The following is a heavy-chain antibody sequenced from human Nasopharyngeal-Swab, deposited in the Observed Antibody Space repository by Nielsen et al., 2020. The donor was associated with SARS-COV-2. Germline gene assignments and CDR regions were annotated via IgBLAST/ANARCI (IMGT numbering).Heavy chain of an antibody. CDR3: TRPYSSSWYYFDH. V-gene: IGHV3-30-3*01. J-gene: IGHJ4*02. D-gene: IGHD6-13*01. Sequence: VRQAPGKGLEWVAVISYDGSNKYYADSVKGRFTISRDNSKNTLYLQMNSLKTEDTAVYYCTRPYSSSWYYFDHWGQGTLVTVSS. CDR2: ISYDGSNK.